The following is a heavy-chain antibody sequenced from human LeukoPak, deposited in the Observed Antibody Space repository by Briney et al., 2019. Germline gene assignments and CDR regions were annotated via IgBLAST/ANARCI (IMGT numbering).Heavy chain of an antibody. CDR3: ARVGGPVWLGPPDWYFDL. D-gene: IGHD2-15*01. CDR2: IIPIFGTA. V-gene: IGHV1-69*05. Sequence: ASVKVSCKASGGTFSSYAISWVRQAPGQGLVWMGGIIPIFGTANYAQKFQGRVTITTDESTSTAYMELSSLRSEDTAVYYCARVGGPVWLGPPDWYFDLWGRGTLVTVSS. CDR1: GGTFSSYA. J-gene: IGHJ2*01.